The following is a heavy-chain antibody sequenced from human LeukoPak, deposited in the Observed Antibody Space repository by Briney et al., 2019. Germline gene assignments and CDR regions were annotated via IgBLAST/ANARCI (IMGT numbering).Heavy chain of an antibody. V-gene: IGHV3-53*01. J-gene: IGHJ6*04. CDR3: ASVVPAAKWYGMDV. Sequence: GGSLRLSCAASGFTVSSNYMSWVRQAPRKGLEWVSVIYSGGSTYYADSVKGRFTISRDNSKNTLYLQMNSLRAEDTAVYYCASVVPAAKWYGMDVWGKGTTVTVSS. CDR1: GFTVSSNY. CDR2: IYSGGST. D-gene: IGHD2-2*01.